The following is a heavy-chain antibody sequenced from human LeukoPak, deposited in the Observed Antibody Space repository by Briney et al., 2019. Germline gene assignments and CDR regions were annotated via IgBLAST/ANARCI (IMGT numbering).Heavy chain of an antibody. Sequence: QSGGSLRPSCAASGFTFSSFWMSWVRQAPGKGLGWVAFIRYDGSNKYYADSVKGRFTISRDNSKNTLYLQMNSLRAEDTAVYYCAKTNGYSYGYRNGNREYYFDYWGQGTLVTVSS. CDR2: IRYDGSNK. V-gene: IGHV3-30*02. J-gene: IGHJ4*02. D-gene: IGHD5-18*01. CDR1: GFTFSSFW. CDR3: AKTNGYSYGYRNGNREYYFDY.